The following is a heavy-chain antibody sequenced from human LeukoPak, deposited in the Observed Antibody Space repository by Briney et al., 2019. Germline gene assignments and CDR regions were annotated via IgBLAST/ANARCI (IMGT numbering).Heavy chain of an antibody. V-gene: IGHV3-7*01. Sequence: PGGSLRLSCAASGFTFSSYSMSGVRQAPGKGLEWVANIKQDGSEKYYVDSVKGRFTISRDNAKNSLYLQMNSLRAEDTAVYYCARVRDCGGDCYKYNFDYWSQGTLVTVSS. CDR2: IKQDGSEK. CDR1: GFTFSSYS. CDR3: ARVRDCGGDCYKYNFDY. D-gene: IGHD2-21*02. J-gene: IGHJ4*02.